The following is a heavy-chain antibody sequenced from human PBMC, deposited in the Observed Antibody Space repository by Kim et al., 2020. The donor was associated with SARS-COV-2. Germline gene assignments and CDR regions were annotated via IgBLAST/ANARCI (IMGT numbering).Heavy chain of an antibody. Sequence: SETLSLTCTVSGDSMGTHYWTWVRQPAGKGLEWIGRIFISGSTKYNTYLQSRLTMSINTYKNQFSLRLSSVTAADPAAYYCARINVDSFYMAVWGKGITV. CDR2: IFISGST. D-gene: IGHD3-16*01. J-gene: IGHJ6*03. CDR3: ARINVDSFYMAV. CDR1: GDSMGTHY. V-gene: IGHV4-4*07.